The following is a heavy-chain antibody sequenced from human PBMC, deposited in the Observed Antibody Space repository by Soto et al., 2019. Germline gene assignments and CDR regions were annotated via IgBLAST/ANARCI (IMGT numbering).Heavy chain of an antibody. D-gene: IGHD3-16*01. CDR2: IYYNGTT. Sequence: SETLSLTCTVSGGSISHYYWSWIRQPPGKGLEWIAYIYYNGTTNSNPSLKSRVTISLDTSKSQFSLKLTSVTAADTAVYYCTRGHWALDSWAQGTLVTVSS. J-gene: IGHJ5*01. CDR3: TRGHWALDS. V-gene: IGHV4-59*01. CDR1: GGSISHYY.